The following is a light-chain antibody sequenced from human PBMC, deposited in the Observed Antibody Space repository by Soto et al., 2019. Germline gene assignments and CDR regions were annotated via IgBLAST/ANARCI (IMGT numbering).Light chain of an antibody. CDR1: QSVSSN. CDR3: QQYNNWPET. CDR2: DAS. J-gene: IGKJ1*01. Sequence: EIVMTQSPATLSVSPGERATLSCRASQSVSSNLAWYQQKVGQAPRVLIYDASTRATGIPGRFSGSGSGTEFTLTISSLQSKDFAVYYCQQYNNWPETFGQGTKVDIK. V-gene: IGKV3-15*01.